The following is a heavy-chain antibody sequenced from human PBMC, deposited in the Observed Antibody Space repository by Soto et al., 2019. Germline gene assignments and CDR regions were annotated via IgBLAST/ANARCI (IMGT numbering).Heavy chain of an antibody. CDR3: ARQAAAPGIDLWFDP. CDR2: IFYARNT. J-gene: IGHJ5*02. V-gene: IGHV4-39*01. D-gene: IGHD6-13*01. Sequence: SETLSLTCNVSGGSISSSRSYWAWFRQPPGKELEWIANIFYARNTYYNPSLKSRVTVSVDTSKNQFSLKLDSVTAADTAVYYCARQAAAPGIDLWFDPWGQGTLVTVSS. CDR1: GGSISSSRSY.